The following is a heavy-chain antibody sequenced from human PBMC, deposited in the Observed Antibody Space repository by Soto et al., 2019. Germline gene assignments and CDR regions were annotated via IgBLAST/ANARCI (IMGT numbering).Heavy chain of an antibody. V-gene: IGHV3-73*01. Sequence: GGSLRLSCAASGFTFSGSALHWVRQASGKGLEWVGRIRSEANSDATAYAASVKGRFTISRDDSRNTAYLQMNSLKTEDTAVYYCSVYSSSWDHAFDSWGQGTMVTVSS. J-gene: IGHJ3*02. D-gene: IGHD6-13*01. CDR1: GFTFSGSA. CDR2: IRSEANSDAT. CDR3: SVYSSSWDHAFDS.